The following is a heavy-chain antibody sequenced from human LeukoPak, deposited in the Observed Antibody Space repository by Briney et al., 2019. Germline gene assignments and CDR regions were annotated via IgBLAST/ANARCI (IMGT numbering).Heavy chain of an antibody. D-gene: IGHD2-2*01. J-gene: IGHJ6*02. V-gene: IGHV1-69*13. CDR3: ARSCSSTSCYYYCGMDV. CDR2: IIPIFGTA. Sequence: GASVKVSCKASGGTFSSYAISWVRQAPGQGLEWMGGIIPIFGTANYAQKFQGRVTITADESTSTAYMELSSLRSEDTAVYYCARSCSSTSCYYYCGMDVWGQGTTVTVSS. CDR1: GGTFSSYA.